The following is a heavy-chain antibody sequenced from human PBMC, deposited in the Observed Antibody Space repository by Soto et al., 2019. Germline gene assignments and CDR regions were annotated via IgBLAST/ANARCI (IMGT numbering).Heavy chain of an antibody. V-gene: IGHV3-30-3*01. Sequence: QVQLVESGGGVVQPGRSLRLSCAASGFTFSSYAMHWVRQAPGKGLEWVAVISYDGSNKYYADSVKGRFTISRDNSKNTLYLQMNSLRAEDTAVYYCAREDRDYVLSPLFDPWGQGTLVTVSS. CDR1: GFTFSSYA. D-gene: IGHD4-17*01. CDR3: AREDRDYVLSPLFDP. J-gene: IGHJ5*02. CDR2: ISYDGSNK.